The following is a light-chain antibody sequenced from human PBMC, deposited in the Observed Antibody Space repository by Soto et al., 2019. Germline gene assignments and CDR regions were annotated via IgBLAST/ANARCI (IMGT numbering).Light chain of an antibody. CDR3: QQFNIYPLT. CDR2: DAS. Sequence: AIPLTQSPSSLAASVGDSVTITCRASQGISNALAWYQHKPGKAPKSLIYDASSLQSGVPSRFTGSGSGTDFTLTISSLQAEDFATYYCQQFNIYPLTFGGGTRVELK. J-gene: IGKJ4*01. V-gene: IGKV1-13*02. CDR1: QGISNA.